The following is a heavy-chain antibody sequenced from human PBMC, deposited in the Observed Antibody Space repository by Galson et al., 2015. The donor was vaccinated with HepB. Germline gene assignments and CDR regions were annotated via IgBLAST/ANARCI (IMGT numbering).Heavy chain of an antibody. CDR2: IIPIFGTA. J-gene: IGHJ6*02. V-gene: IGHV1-69*13. D-gene: IGHD3-3*01. CDR3: ASIRITIFGVVITPYYGMDV. Sequence: SVKVSCKASGGTFSSYAISWVRQAPGQGLEWMGGIIPIFGTANYAQKFQGRVTITADESTSTAYMELSSLRSEDTAVYYCASIRITIFGVVITPYYGMDVWGQGTTVTVSS. CDR1: GGTFSSYA.